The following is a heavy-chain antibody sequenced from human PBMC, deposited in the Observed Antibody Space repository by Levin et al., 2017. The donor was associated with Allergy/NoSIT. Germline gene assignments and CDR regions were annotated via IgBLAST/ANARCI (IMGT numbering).Heavy chain of an antibody. Sequence: GGSLRLSCAASGFTFSSYWMHWVRQAPGKGLVWVSRINTDGSSTSYADSVKGRFTISRDNAKNTLYLQMNSLRAEDTAVYYCARAPLITIFGVVISASAAYNWFDPWGQGTLVTVSS. CDR1: GFTFSSYW. CDR3: ARAPLITIFGVVISASAAYNWFDP. J-gene: IGHJ5*02. V-gene: IGHV3-74*01. D-gene: IGHD3-3*01. CDR2: INTDGSST.